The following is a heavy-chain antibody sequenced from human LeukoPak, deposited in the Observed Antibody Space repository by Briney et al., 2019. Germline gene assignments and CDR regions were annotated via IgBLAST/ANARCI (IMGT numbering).Heavy chain of an antibody. V-gene: IGHV3-30*03. CDR3: ARGFRSSGWKRYFQH. Sequence: GGSLRLSCAASGFTFSSYGMHWVRQAPGKGLEWVAVISYDGNNKYYADSVKGRFTISRDNSKNTLYLQMNSLRAEDTAVYYCARGFRSSGWKRYFQHWGQGTLVTVSS. CDR2: ISYDGNNK. J-gene: IGHJ1*01. D-gene: IGHD6-19*01. CDR1: GFTFSSYG.